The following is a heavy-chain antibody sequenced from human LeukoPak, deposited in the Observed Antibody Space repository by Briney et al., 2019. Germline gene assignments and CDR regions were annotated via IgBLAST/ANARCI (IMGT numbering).Heavy chain of an antibody. CDR2: ISGSGGST. CDR3: ARKLWFGEPCCYFDY. Sequence: GGSLRLSCAASGFTFSSYGMSWVRQAPGKGLEWVSAISGSGGSTYYADSVKGRFTISRDNAKNSLHLQMNSLRAEDTAVYYCARKLWFGEPCCYFDYWGQGTLVTVSS. D-gene: IGHD3-10*01. J-gene: IGHJ4*02. V-gene: IGHV3-23*01. CDR1: GFTFSSYG.